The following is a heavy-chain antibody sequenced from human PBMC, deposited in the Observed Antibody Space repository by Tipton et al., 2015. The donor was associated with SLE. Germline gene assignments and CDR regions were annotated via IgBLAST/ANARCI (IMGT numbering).Heavy chain of an antibody. V-gene: IGHV4-34*01. J-gene: IGHJ4*02. CDR1: GGSFSGYY. D-gene: IGHD5-18*01. CDR2: INHSGST. CDR3: ARSGLRGYSYVHFDY. Sequence: TLSLTCAVYGGSFSGYYWSWIRQPPGKGLEWIGEINHSGSTNYNPSLKSRVTISVDTSKNQFSLNLSSVTAADTAVYYCARSGLRGYSYVHFDYWGQGTLVTVSS.